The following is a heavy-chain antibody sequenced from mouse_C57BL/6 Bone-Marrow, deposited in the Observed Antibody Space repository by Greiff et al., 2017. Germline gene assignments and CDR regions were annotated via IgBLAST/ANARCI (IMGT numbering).Heavy chain of an antibody. CDR1: GYTFTDYY. Sequence: EVQLQQSGPELVKPGASVKISCKASGYTFTDYYMNWVKQSHGTSLEWIGDINPNNGGTSYNQKFKGKATLTVDKSSSTAYMEISSLTSEDSAVYYCARDYGGAMDYWGQGTTLTVSS. J-gene: IGHJ4*01. V-gene: IGHV1-26*01. CDR2: INPNNGGT. CDR3: ARDYGGAMDY. D-gene: IGHD2-4*01.